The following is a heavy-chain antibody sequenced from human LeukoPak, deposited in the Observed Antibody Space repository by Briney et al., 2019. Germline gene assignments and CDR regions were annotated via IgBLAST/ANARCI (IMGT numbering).Heavy chain of an antibody. J-gene: IGHJ4*02. V-gene: IGHV3-30*04. CDR3: ARQMTSTRLFGS. Sequence: PGRSLRLSCVASGFTFSDHPFHWVRQSPDKGLEWVALIGSDGTKKYYADSVQGRFTVSRENSKNTLFLQMNTLRADDTAVYFCARQMTSTRLFGSWGQGTLVTVSS. CDR2: IGSDGTKK. D-gene: IGHD5/OR15-5a*01. CDR1: GFTFSDHP.